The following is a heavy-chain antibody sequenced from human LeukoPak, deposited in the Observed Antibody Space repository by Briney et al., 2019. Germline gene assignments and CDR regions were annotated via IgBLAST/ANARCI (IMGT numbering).Heavy chain of an antibody. J-gene: IGHJ4*02. D-gene: IGHD3-22*01. CDR1: GGSISSYY. V-gene: IGHV4-59*01. CDR2: IYYSGST. Sequence: TSETLSLTCTVSGGSISSYYWSWIRQPPGKGLEWIGYIYYSGSTNYNPSLKSRVTISVDTSKNQFSLKLSSVTAADTAVYYCARAKGLGYYYDSSGPFDYWGQGTLVTVSS. CDR3: ARAKGLGYYYDSSGPFDY.